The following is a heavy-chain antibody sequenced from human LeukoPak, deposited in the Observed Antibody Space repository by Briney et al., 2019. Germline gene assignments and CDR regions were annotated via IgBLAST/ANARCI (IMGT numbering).Heavy chain of an antibody. D-gene: IGHD6-19*01. Sequence: SETLSLTCSVSGGSMSGYYWSWIRQPPGKGLEWIGYIYYFGSTNYNPSLKSRVTISVDTSKKQFSLKLCSVTAADTAVYYCAREFGYNSGWFLDYWGQGTLVTVSS. CDR3: AREFGYNSGWFLDY. CDR2: IYYFGST. J-gene: IGHJ4*02. V-gene: IGHV4-59*01. CDR1: GGSMSGYY.